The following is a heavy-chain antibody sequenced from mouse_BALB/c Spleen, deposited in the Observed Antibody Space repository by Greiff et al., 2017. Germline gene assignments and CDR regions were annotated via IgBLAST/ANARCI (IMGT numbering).Heavy chain of an antibody. CDR1: GYTFTSYW. V-gene: IGHV1S41*01. Sequence: DLVKPGASVKLSCKASGYTFTSYWINWIKQRPGQGLEWIGRIAPGSGSTYYNEMFKGKATLTVDTSSSTAYIQLSSLSSEDSAVYFCARSLYYGHFDYWGQGTTLTVSS. CDR3: ARSLYYGHFDY. J-gene: IGHJ2*01. CDR2: IAPGSGST. D-gene: IGHD1-1*01.